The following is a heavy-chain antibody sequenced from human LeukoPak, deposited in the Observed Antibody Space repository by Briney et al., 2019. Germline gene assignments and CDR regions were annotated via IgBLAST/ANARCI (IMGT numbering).Heavy chain of an antibody. CDR3: AKDDSGSYYGWFDP. J-gene: IGHJ5*02. V-gene: IGHV1-2*02. D-gene: IGHD1-26*01. CDR1: EYTFTDYY. Sequence: ASLKVSCKASEYTFTDYYVHWVRQAPGQGLEWMGCINPSSGGTNYAQNFQGRVSMTRDTSISAPYREVSRLRAEDTPVYYRAKDDSGSYYGWFDPWGQGNLVTVSS. CDR2: INPSSGGT.